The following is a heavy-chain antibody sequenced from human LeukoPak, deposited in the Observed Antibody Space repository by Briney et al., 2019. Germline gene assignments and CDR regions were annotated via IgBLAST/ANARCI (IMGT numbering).Heavy chain of an antibody. V-gene: IGHV4-34*01. D-gene: IGHD4-17*01. J-gene: IGHJ1*01. CDR3: ARLTPDGDLFQH. CDR1: GGSFSGYY. CDR2: INHSGST. Sequence: PSETLSLTCAVYGGSFSGYYWSWIRQPPGKGLEWIGEINHSGSTNYNPSLKSRVTISVDTSENQFSLKLSSVTAADTAVYYCARLTPDGDLFQHWGQGTLVTVSS.